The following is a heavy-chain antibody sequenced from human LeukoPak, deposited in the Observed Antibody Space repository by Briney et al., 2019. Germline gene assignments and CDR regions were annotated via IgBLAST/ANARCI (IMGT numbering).Heavy chain of an antibody. D-gene: IGHD3-16*01. CDR3: AKGAYDYED. CDR1: GFTFSSHS. V-gene: IGHV3-48*01. J-gene: IGHJ4*02. Sequence: GGSLRLSCAASGFTFSSHSMNWVRQAPGKGLEWVSYISSSSSTIYYADSVKGRFTISRDNAKNSLYLQMNSLRAEDTAVYYCAKGAYDYEDWGQGTLVTVSS. CDR2: ISSSSSTI.